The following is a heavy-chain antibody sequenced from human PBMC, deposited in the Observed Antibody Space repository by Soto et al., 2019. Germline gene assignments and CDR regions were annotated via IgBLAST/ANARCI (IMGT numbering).Heavy chain of an antibody. CDR2: IYSSGST. D-gene: IGHD3-10*01. CDR1: GGSISSGDYY. V-gene: IGHV4-30-4*01. CDR3: ASGELTPNWLDH. Sequence: QVQLQESGPGLVKPSQTLSLTCTVSGGSISSGDYYWSWIRQPPGKGLEWIGYIYSSGSTSYNPPLKSRVTISVDTSKNQFYLKLSSVTAADTAVYYCASGELTPNWLDHWGQGTLVTVSS. J-gene: IGHJ5*02.